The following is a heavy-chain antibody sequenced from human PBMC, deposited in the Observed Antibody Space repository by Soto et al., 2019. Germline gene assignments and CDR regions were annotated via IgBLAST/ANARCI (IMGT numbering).Heavy chain of an antibody. CDR2: IDSDGSST. CDR3: ARGRPYGMDV. V-gene: IGHV3-74*01. J-gene: IGHJ6*02. Sequence: EVQLVESGGGLVQPGWSLRVSCAASGFTFGSYWMNWVRQAPGKGLVWVSRIDSDGSSTTYADSVKGRFTTSRDNAKNTLYLQLSSLRVEDTAVYYCARGRPYGMDVWGQGTTVTGSS. CDR1: GFTFGSYW.